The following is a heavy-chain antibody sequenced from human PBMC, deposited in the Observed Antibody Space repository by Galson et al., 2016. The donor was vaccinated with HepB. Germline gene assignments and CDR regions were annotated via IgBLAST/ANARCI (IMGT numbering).Heavy chain of an antibody. V-gene: IGHV3-72*01. J-gene: IGHJ4*02. CDR2: SRSKADSHVT. D-gene: IGHD3-10*01. CDR1: GFIFSDHY. CDR3: VRSYYD. Sequence: SLRLSCAVSGFIFSDHYLDWVRQAPGKGLEWIGRSRSKADSHVTEYAASASGRFTISRDDSKNSLYLQMNSLKIEDTAVYYCVRSYYDWGQGTLVTVSS.